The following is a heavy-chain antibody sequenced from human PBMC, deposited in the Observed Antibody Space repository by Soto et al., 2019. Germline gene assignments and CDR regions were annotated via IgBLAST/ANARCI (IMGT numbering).Heavy chain of an antibody. CDR2: IYYSGST. Sequence: SETLSLTCTVSGGSISSGGYYWSWIRQHPGKGLEWIGYIYYSGSTYYNPSLKSRVTISVDTSKNQFSLKLSSVTAADTAVYYCASWGDYYDSRSYYYYYGMDVWGQGTTVTVS. CDR1: GGSISSGGYY. CDR3: ASWGDYYDSRSYYYYYGMDV. D-gene: IGHD3-22*01. J-gene: IGHJ6*02. V-gene: IGHV4-31*03.